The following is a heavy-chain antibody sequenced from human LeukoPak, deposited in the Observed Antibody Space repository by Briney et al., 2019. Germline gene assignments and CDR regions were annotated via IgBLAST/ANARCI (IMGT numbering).Heavy chain of an antibody. D-gene: IGHD1-26*01. J-gene: IGHJ6*02. CDR3: ARDPVGAIGYGMDV. CDR2: VSGSGGST. Sequence: GGSLRLSCAASGFTFSSYAMNWVRQAPGKGLEWVSAVSGSGGSTFYADSVKGRFTISRDNSKNTLYLQMNSLRAEDTAVYYCARDPVGAIGYGMDVWGQGTMVTVSS. CDR1: GFTFSSYA. V-gene: IGHV3-23*01.